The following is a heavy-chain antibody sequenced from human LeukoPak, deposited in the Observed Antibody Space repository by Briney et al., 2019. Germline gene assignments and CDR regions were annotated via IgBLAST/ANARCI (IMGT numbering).Heavy chain of an antibody. V-gene: IGHV4-4*07. D-gene: IGHD6-6*01. CDR3: ARDWSIAALGASDAFDI. CDR1: GGSISSYY. J-gene: IGHJ3*02. CDR2: IYTSGST. Sequence: SETLSLTCTVSGGSISSYYWSWIRQPAGKGLEWIGRIYTSGSTNYNPSLKSRVTMSVDTSKNQFSLKLSSVTAADTAVYYCARDWSIAALGASDAFDIWGQGTMVTVSS.